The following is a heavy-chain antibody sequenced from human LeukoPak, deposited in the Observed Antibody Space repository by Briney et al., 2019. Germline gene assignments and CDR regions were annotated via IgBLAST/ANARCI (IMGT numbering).Heavy chain of an antibody. J-gene: IGHJ4*02. V-gene: IGHV4-38-2*01. Sequence: SETLSLTCAVSGYSISSGYYWGWIRQPPGKGLEWIGSIYHSGSTYYNPSLKSRVTISVDTSKNQFSLKLSSVTAADTAVYYCARQAAGNQDFDYSGQGTLVTVSS. CDR3: ARQAAGNQDFDY. CDR2: IYHSGST. CDR1: GYSISSGYY. D-gene: IGHD6-13*01.